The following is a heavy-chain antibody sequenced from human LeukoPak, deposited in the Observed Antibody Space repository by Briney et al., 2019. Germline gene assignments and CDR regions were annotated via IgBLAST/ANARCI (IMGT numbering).Heavy chain of an antibody. J-gene: IGHJ6*02. Sequence: GGSLRLSCAASGFTFSSYWMHWVRQAPGKGLVWVSRINSDGSSTSYADSVKGRLTISRDNAKNTLYLQMNSLRAEDTAVYYCARDRERYYYDSSGYYSVDYYGMDVWGQGTTVTVSS. CDR2: INSDGSST. CDR3: ARDRERYYYDSSGYYSVDYYGMDV. D-gene: IGHD3-22*01. CDR1: GFTFSSYW. V-gene: IGHV3-74*01.